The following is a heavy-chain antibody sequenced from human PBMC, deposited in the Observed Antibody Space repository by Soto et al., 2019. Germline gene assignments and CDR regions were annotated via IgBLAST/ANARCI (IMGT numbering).Heavy chain of an antibody. V-gene: IGHV4-59*08. CDR3: ARLSGRQQLVHYFDY. CDR2: IYYSGST. D-gene: IGHD6-13*01. J-gene: IGHJ4*02. Sequence: SETLSLTCTVSGGSISSYYWSWIRQPPGKGLEWIGYIYYSGSTNYNPSPKSRVTISVDTSKNQFSLKLSSVTAADTAVYYCARLSGRQQLVHYFDYWGQGTLVTVSS. CDR1: GGSISSYY.